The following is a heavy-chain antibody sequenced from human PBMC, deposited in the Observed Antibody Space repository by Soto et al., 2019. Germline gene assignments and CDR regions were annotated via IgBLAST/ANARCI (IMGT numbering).Heavy chain of an antibody. CDR2: IDPSDSYT. V-gene: IGHV5-10-1*01. Sequence: GESLKISCKGSGYSFTSYWISWVRQMPGKGLEWMGRIDPSDSYTNYSPSFQGHVTISADKSISTAYLQWSRLRASDTAMYYCARRCSSTSCQFYYYGMDVGGQGTTVTISS. J-gene: IGHJ6*02. D-gene: IGHD2-2*01. CDR3: ARRCSSTSCQFYYYGMDV. CDR1: GYSFTSYW.